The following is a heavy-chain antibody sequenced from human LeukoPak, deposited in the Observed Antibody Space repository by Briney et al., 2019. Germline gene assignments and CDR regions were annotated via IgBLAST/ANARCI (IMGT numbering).Heavy chain of an antibody. V-gene: IGHV4-34*01. CDR1: GGSFNRYF. D-gene: IGHD3-9*01. CDR3: AGQTGPTFDI. Sequence: SEALSLTCTVYGGSFNRYFYSWIRQPPGKGLEWIGEINHSGIFDYNPSLKSRVTISVDTSKKQFSLTLTSVTAAGTSVYYCAGQTGPTFDIWGQGTMVTVSS. J-gene: IGHJ3*02. CDR2: INHSGIF.